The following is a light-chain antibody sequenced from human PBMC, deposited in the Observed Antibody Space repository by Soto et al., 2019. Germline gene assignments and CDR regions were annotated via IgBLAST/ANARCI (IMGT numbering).Light chain of an antibody. J-gene: IGLJ2*01. CDR3: AAWDDSLMGV. Sequence: QSVLTQPPSASGTPGQRVTISCSGSSSNIGSNTVSWYQQLPGTAPKLLVYSNNQRPSGVPDRFSGSKSGTSASLAISGLQSEEEADYYCAAWDDSLMGVFGGGTKLTVL. V-gene: IGLV1-44*01. CDR1: SSNIGSNT. CDR2: SNN.